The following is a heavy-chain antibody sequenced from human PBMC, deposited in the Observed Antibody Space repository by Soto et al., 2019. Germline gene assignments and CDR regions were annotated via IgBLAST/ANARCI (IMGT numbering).Heavy chain of an antibody. CDR3: AGERGYSYGYDAFDI. CDR1: GFTFSSYA. Sequence: GGSLRLSCAASGFTFSSYAVHWVRQAPGKGLEWVAVISYDGSNKYYADSVKGRFTISRDNSKNTLYLQMNSLRAEDTAVYYCAGERGYSYGYDAFDIWGQGTMVTVSS. CDR2: ISYDGSNK. J-gene: IGHJ3*02. D-gene: IGHD5-18*01. V-gene: IGHV3-30-3*01.